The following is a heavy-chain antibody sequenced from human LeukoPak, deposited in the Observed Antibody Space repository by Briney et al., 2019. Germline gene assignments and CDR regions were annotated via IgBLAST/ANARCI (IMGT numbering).Heavy chain of an antibody. D-gene: IGHD3-22*01. V-gene: IGHV4-31*03. CDR1: GGSISSGYYY. CDR2: IHYSGST. CDR3: ARSDSSGYYYY. J-gene: IGHJ4*02. Sequence: PSETLSLTCTVSGGSISSGYYYWSWIRQHPGKDLEWIGYIHYSGSTYYNPSLKSRVTISVDTSKNQFSLKLSSVTAADTALYFCARSDSSGYYYYWGQGALVTVSS.